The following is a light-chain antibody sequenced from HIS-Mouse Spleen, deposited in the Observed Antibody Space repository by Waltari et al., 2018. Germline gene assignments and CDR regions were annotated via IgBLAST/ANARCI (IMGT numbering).Light chain of an antibody. V-gene: IGLV2-8*01. Sequence: QSALTQPPSASGSPGQSVTISCTGTSSDVGGYNYVPWYQQHPGKAPKLMIYEVSKRPSGLPDRFSGSKSGNTASMTGAGLQAEDEADYYCSSYAGSNNLVFGGGTKLTVL. CDR1: SSDVGGYNY. CDR3: SSYAGSNNLV. J-gene: IGLJ2*01. CDR2: EVS.